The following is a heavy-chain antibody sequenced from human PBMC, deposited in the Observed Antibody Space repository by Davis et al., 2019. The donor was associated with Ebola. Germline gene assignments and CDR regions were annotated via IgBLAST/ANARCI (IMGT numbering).Heavy chain of an antibody. J-gene: IGHJ3*02. CDR2: IYYSGST. D-gene: IGHD3-22*01. V-gene: IGHV4-61*01. Sequence: SETLSLTCTVSGGSVSSGYYYWSWVRQPPGKGLEWIGYIYYSGSTKNNPSLKSRVTISVDTSKNQFSLKLSSVTAADTAVYYCARISYYYDSSGYYRGAFDIWGQGTMVTVSS. CDR1: GGSVSSGYYY. CDR3: ARISYYYDSSGYYRGAFDI.